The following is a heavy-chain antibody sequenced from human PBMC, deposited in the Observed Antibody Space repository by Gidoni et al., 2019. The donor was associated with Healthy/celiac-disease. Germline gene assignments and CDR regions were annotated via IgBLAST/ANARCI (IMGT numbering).Heavy chain of an antibody. V-gene: IGHV4-30-4*01. CDR2: IYYSGST. Sequence: QVQLQESGPGLVKPSPTLSLTCTVSGGSISSGDYYWSWIRQPPGKGLEWIWYIYYSGSTYYNPSLKSRVTISVDTSKNQFSLKLSSVTAADTAVYYCARASFTFGGVIVSPHFDYWGQGTLVTVSS. J-gene: IGHJ4*02. CDR1: GGSISSGDYY. D-gene: IGHD3-16*02. CDR3: ARASFTFGGVIVSPHFDY.